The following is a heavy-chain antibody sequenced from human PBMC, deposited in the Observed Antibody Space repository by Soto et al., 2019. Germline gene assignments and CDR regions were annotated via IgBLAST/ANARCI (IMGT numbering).Heavy chain of an antibody. J-gene: IGHJ3*02. V-gene: IGHV3-30-3*01. Sequence: GGSLRLSCAASGFTFSSYAITWARQAPGKGLEWVAVISYDGSNKYYADSVKGRFTISRDNSKNTLYMQMNSLRAEDTAVYYCARGGVADHDAFDIWGQGTMVTVSS. CDR1: GFTFSSYA. CDR2: ISYDGSNK. D-gene: IGHD6-13*01. CDR3: ARGGVADHDAFDI.